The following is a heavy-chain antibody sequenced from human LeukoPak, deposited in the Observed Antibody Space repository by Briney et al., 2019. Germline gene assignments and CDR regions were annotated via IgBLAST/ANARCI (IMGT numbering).Heavy chain of an antibody. V-gene: IGHV3-11*01. D-gene: IGHD3-22*01. CDR1: GFTFSDYY. Sequence: GGSLRLSCAASGFTFSDYYMNWIRQPPGKGLEWVSYISTSGSTIYYADSVKGRFTISRDNAKNSLYLEMNSLRAEDTALYYCARDRSPGRGYFPNYFDYWGQGTLVTVSS. CDR2: ISTSGSTI. CDR3: ARDRSPGRGYFPNYFDY. J-gene: IGHJ4*02.